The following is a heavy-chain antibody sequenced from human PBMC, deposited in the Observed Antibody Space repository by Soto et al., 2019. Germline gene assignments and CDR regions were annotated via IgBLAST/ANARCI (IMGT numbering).Heavy chain of an antibody. CDR2: IDPSDSYT. J-gene: IGHJ6*02. V-gene: IGHV5-10-1*01. CDR3: ARHPVHDSQVYNYGMDV. D-gene: IGHD1-1*01. Sequence: GSSQKISCKGSVYSFTSYWISLVRQMPGKGLEWMGRIDPSDSYTNYSPSFQGHVTISADKSISTAYLQWSSLKASDTAMYYCARHPVHDSQVYNYGMDVWGQGTRGTVSS. CDR1: VYSFTSYW.